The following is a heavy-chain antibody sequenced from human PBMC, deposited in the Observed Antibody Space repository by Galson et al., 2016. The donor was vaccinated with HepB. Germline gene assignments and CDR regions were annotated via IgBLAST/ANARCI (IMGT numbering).Heavy chain of an antibody. V-gene: IGHV3-7*01. CDR3: AREGKGGFDI. CDR2: IKQDGTQK. CDR1: GFTFSNYA. Sequence: SLRLSCAASGFTFSNYAMSWVRQAPGEGLEWLVNIKQDGTQKDYVDSVKGRFTISRDYAKNSLYLQMNSLRVEDTAVYYCAREGKGGFDIWGQGTMVTVSS. J-gene: IGHJ3*02. D-gene: IGHD2-15*01.